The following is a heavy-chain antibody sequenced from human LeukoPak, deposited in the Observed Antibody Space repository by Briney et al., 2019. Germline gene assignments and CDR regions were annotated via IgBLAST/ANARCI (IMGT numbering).Heavy chain of an antibody. CDR2: IIPIFGTA. J-gene: IGHJ6*03. CDR1: GGTFSSYA. Sequence: GASVKVSCKASGGTFSSYAISWVRQAPGQGLEWMGGIIPIFGTANYAQKFQGRVTITTDESTSTAYMELSSPRSEDTAVYYCGVAAHSTNYYYYYMDVWGKGTTVTVSS. CDR3: GVAAHSTNYYYYYMDV. D-gene: IGHD6-6*01. V-gene: IGHV1-69*05.